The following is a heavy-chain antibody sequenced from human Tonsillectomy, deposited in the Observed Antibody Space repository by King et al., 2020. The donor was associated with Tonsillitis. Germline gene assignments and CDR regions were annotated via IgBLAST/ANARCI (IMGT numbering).Heavy chain of an antibody. CDR3: ARDDGSSPSAFDY. J-gene: IGHJ4*02. Sequence: GGGGGQPEGCRRGSGAAAGVAGTNDGMSWGRPAPGKWLEGGADIKGDGSKKYYVDSVKGRFTISRDNAKNSLYLHMNSLRAEDTALYYCARDDGSSPSAFDYWGQGTLVTVSS. CDR1: GVAGTNDG. V-gene: IGHV3-7*03. CDR2: IKGDGSKK. D-gene: IGHD6-13*01.